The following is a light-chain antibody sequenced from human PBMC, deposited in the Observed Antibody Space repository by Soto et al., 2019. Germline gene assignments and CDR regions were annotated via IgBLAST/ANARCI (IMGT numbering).Light chain of an antibody. J-gene: IGLJ2*01. CDR3: SSYAGSNVV. CDR2: GVT. Sequence: QSALTQPPSASGSPGQSVTISCTGTSSDVGGYNFVSWYQQHPGKDPKLMIYGVTKRPSGVPDRFSGSKSGNTASLTVSGLQAEDEADYYCSSYAGSNVVFGGGTKLTVL. CDR1: SSDVGGYNF. V-gene: IGLV2-8*01.